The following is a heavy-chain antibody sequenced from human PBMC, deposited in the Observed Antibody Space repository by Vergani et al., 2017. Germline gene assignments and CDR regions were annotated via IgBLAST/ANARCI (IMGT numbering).Heavy chain of an antibody. CDR2: ISRTGRT. CDR1: GFSIDNGYY. Sequence: QVQLQESGPGLVKPSETLSLTCAVSGFSIDNGYYWDWIRQPPRKGLEWIGSISRTGRTHFNPSLKGRVTISVDTSNNHFSMRLNSLTAPDTAVYYCARRSGIVYDMFSGTHYFFDCLGEGTRVTVSS. V-gene: IGHV4-38-2*01. CDR3: ARRSGIVYDMFSGTHYFFDC. D-gene: IGHD3-9*01. J-gene: IGHJ4*02.